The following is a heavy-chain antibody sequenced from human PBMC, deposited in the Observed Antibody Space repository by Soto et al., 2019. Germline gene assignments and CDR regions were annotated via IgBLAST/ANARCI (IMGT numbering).Heavy chain of an antibody. V-gene: IGHV3-9*02. CDR2: IDWNSDRI. D-gene: IGHD3-10*01. CDR3: LKETSPGDLDN. J-gene: IGHJ4*02. CDR1: GFTSNDYA. Sequence: SLRLSCAASGFTSNDYAMHWIRQAAGKGLEWVSGIDWNSDRIGYAGSVKGRFTISRDNAKNSLYLQMNSLTAEDSALYYCLKETSPGDLDNWGQGTLVTVSS.